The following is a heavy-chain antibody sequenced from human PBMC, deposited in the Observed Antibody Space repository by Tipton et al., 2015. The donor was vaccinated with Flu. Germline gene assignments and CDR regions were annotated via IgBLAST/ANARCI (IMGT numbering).Heavy chain of an antibody. D-gene: IGHD2-15*01. J-gene: IGHJ4*02. CDR3: ARDIGDCSSGTCYSDYIDY. V-gene: IGHV3-33*05. CDR1: GFTSRHFG. Sequence: RSLRLSCAASGFTSRHFGFHWVRQAPGKGLEWVAFISVGGNLKNHADSVKGRFTISREDSKNTLYLQMNSLRAEDTGVYFCARDIGDCSSGTCYSDYIDYWGQGTLVTVSS. CDR2: ISVGGNLK.